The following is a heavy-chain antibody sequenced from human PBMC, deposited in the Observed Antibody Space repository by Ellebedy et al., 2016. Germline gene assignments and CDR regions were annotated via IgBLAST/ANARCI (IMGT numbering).Heavy chain of an antibody. CDR3: ARAETYYYDSSGYGAFDI. D-gene: IGHD3-22*01. CDR2: IIPILGIA. J-gene: IGHJ3*02. V-gene: IGHV1-69*04. CDR1: GYTFTSYA. Sequence: ASVKVSCKASGYTFTSYAISWVRQAPGQGLEWMGRIIPILGIANYAQKFQGRVTITADKSTSTAYMELSSLRSEDTAVYYCARAETYYYDSSGYGAFDIWGQGTMVTVSS.